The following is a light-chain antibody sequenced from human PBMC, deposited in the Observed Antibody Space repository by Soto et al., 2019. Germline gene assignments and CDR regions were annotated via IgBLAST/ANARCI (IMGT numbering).Light chain of an antibody. Sequence: QSVLTQPASVSGSPGQSITISCTGTSSDVGGYNYVSWYQQHPGKAPKLMIYDVSNRPSGVSNRFSGSKSGNTASPTISGLQAEDEADYYCISYTSSSTLENVVFGGGTKLTVL. CDR2: DVS. J-gene: IGLJ2*01. CDR3: ISYTSSSTLENVV. CDR1: SSDVGGYNY. V-gene: IGLV2-14*01.